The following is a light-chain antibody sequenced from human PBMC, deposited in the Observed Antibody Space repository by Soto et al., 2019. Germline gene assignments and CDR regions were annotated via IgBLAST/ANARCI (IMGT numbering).Light chain of an antibody. V-gene: IGKV3-20*01. CDR1: QSVDSSY. CDR2: GAS. CDR3: QHYSSSPWT. Sequence: EIVLTQSPGTLSLSPGERATLSCRASQSVDSSYLAWYQQRPGQAPRLLIYGASSRATGIPDRFSGSGSATDFTLTISRLEAEDFAVYYCQHYSSSPWTFGQGTKVEIK. J-gene: IGKJ1*01.